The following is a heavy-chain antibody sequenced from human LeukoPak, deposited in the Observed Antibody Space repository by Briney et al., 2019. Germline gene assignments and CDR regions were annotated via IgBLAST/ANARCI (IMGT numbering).Heavy chain of an antibody. CDR3: ATIYDSSGLNYYYGMDV. J-gene: IGHJ6*02. CDR2: IDVGGNT. D-gene: IGHD3-22*01. CDR1: GFTVSSNY. Sequence: GGSLRLSCAASGFTVSSNYMSWVRQAPGKGLEWVSVIDVGGNTYYADSVKGRFTSSRDNSKNTLYFKMDSLRAEDTAVYYCATIYDSSGLNYYYGMDVWGQGTTVTVSS. V-gene: IGHV3-53*01.